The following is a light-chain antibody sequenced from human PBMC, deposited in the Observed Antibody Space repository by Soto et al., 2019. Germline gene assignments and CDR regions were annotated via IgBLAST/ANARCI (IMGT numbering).Light chain of an antibody. CDR2: YDT. J-gene: IGLJ3*02. V-gene: IGLV3-21*04. Sequence: SYELTQPPSVSVAPGKTATITCGGNNIGVKSVHWYQQKPGQAPILVIYYDTDRPSGIPERFSGSNSGNTATLTISSVEAGDEADYYCQLWDSSSDHVVFGGGTKLTVL. CDR3: QLWDSSSDHVV. CDR1: NIGVKS.